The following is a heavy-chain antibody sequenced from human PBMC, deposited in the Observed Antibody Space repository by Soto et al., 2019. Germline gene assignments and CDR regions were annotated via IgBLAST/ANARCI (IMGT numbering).Heavy chain of an antibody. CDR1: GFTFSSYA. CDR3: ARDSNRSGFDY. V-gene: IGHV3-30-3*01. Sequence: QPGGSLRLSCAASGFTFSSYAMHWVRQAPGKGLEWVAVISYDGSNKYYADSVKGRFTISRDNSKNTLYLQMNSLRAEDTAVYYCARDSNRSGFDYWGQGTLVTVSS. J-gene: IGHJ4*02. D-gene: IGHD6-25*01. CDR2: ISYDGSNK.